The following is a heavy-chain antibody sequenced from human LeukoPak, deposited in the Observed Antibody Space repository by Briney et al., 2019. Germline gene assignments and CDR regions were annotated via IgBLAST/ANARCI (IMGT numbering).Heavy chain of an antibody. CDR3: AKDLLRWSFDY. CDR2: IHGSDDNT. CDR1: GFTFSSNA. V-gene: IGHV3-23*01. D-gene: IGHD4-23*01. J-gene: IGHJ4*02. Sequence: GGTLRLSCAASGFTFSSNAMTWVRQAPGKGLEWVSAIHGSDDNTHYADSVKGRFTISRDKSKNTLYLQMNSLRADDTAVYYCAKDLLRWSFDYWGQGTLVTVSS.